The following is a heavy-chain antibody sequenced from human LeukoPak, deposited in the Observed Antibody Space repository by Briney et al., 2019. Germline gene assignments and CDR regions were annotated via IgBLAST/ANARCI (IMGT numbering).Heavy chain of an antibody. J-gene: IGHJ4*02. CDR3: AKVWYCSGGSCDEY. CDR1: GFTFSSYA. Sequence: GGSLRLSCAASGFTFSSYAMSWVRQAPGKGLEWVSAISGSGGSTYYADSEKGRFTISRDNSKNTLYLQMNSLRAEDTAVYYCAKVWYCSGGSCDEYWGQGTLVTVSS. CDR2: ISGSGGST. V-gene: IGHV3-23*01. D-gene: IGHD2-15*01.